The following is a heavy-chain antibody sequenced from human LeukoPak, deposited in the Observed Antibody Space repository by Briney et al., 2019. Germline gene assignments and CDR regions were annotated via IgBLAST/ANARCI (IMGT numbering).Heavy chain of an antibody. V-gene: IGHV1-3*01. CDR1: GYTFTSYA. J-gene: IGHJ4*02. Sequence: ASVKVSCTASGYTFTSYAMHWVRQAPGQRLEWMGWINAGNGNTKYSQKFQGRVTITRDTSASTAYMELSSLRSEDTAVYYCARDRHNDILTGYLDYWGQGTLVTVSS. D-gene: IGHD3-9*01. CDR3: ARDRHNDILTGYLDY. CDR2: INAGNGNT.